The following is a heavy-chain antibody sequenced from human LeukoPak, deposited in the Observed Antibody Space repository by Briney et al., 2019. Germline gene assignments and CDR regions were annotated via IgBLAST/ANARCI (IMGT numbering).Heavy chain of an antibody. J-gene: IGHJ6*02. CDR1: GFTFSSYG. Sequence: GGSLRLSCAASGFTFSSYGMHWVRQAPDKGLEWVAVISYDGSNKYYADSVKGRFTISRDNSKNTLYLQMNSLRAEDTAVYYCAKILGTRGVISRYYYYGMDVWGQGTTVTVSS. CDR3: AKILGTRGVISRYYYYGMDV. D-gene: IGHD3-10*01. V-gene: IGHV3-30*18. CDR2: ISYDGSNK.